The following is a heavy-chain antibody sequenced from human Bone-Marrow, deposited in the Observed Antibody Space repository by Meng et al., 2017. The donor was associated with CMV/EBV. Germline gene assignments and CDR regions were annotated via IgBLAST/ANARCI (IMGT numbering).Heavy chain of an antibody. J-gene: IGHJ4*02. CDR2: MYWNDDK. D-gene: IGHD6-13*01. V-gene: IGHV2-5*01. CDR3: AHASSSWYGGYYFDY. Sequence: SGPTLVKPTQTLTLTCTFSGFSLSTSGVGVGWIRQPPGKALEWLALMYWNDDKRYSPSLKSRFTITKDTSKNQVVLTMTNMDPVDTATYYCAHASSSWYGGYYFDYWGQGTLVTVSS. CDR1: GFSLSTSGVG.